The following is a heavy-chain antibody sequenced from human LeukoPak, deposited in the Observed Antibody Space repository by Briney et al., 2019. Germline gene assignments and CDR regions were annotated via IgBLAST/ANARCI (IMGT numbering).Heavy chain of an antibody. CDR2: IIPILGIA. D-gene: IGHD6-13*01. Sequence: SVKVSCKASGGTFSSYAISWVRQAPGQGLEWMGRIIPILGIANYAQKFQGRVTITADKSTSTAYMELSSLRSEDTAVYYCARDPGYSSTALYFDYWGQGTLVTVSS. CDR1: GGTFSSYA. CDR3: ARDPGYSSTALYFDY. J-gene: IGHJ4*02. V-gene: IGHV1-69*04.